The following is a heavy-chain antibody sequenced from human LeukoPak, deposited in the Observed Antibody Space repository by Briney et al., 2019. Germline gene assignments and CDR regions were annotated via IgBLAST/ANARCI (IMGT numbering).Heavy chain of an antibody. CDR2: ISSSSSYI. V-gene: IGHV3-21*01. Sequence: GGSLRLSCAASGFTFSSYSMNWVRQAPGKGLEWVSSISSSSSYIYYADSVKGRFTISRDNAKNTLYLQMNSLRAEDTAVYYCARVWQQQLVSPRASDAFDIWGQGTMVTVSS. J-gene: IGHJ3*02. CDR1: GFTFSSYS. CDR3: ARVWQQQLVSPRASDAFDI. D-gene: IGHD6-13*01.